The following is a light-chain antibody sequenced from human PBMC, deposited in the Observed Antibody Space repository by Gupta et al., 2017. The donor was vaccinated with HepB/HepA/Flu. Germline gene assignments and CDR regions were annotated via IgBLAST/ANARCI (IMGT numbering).Light chain of an antibody. V-gene: IGKV2-28*01. CDR1: QSLLNSNGYRH. CDR2: FAS. J-gene: IGKJ3*01. Sequence: DIVMHQSPISLPVTPGGAASISCKSSQSLLNSNGYRHLDWYLKKPGHSPQLLIYFASNRASGVPDRFRGSGSGEDFTLMISRVEAEDVGVYYCMQSRQSPFTFGPGTKVEIK. CDR3: MQSRQSPFT.